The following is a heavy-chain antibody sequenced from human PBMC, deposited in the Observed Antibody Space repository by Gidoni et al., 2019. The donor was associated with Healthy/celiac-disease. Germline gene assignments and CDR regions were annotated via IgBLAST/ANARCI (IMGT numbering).Heavy chain of an antibody. Sequence: EVQLVESGGVVVQPGGSLRLSCAASGFTFDDYAMHWVRQAPGKGLEWVSLISWDGGSTYYADSVKGRFTISRDNSKNSLYLQMNSLRAEDTALYYCAKAEEYGGHPMVGIDYWAREPWSPSPQ. CDR1: GFTFDDYA. V-gene: IGHV3-43D*04. CDR3: AKAEEYGGHPMVGIDY. D-gene: IGHD3-10*02. J-gene: IGHJ4*02. CDR2: ISWDGGST.